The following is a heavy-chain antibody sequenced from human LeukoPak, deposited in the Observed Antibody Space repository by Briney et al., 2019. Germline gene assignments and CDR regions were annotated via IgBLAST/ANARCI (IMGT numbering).Heavy chain of an antibody. Sequence: GASVKVSCKASGYTFTSYYMHWVRQAPGQGLEGMGIINPSGGSTSYAQKFQGRVTMTRDMSTSTVYMELSSLRSEDTAVYYCARGGEYSYGLSPAFDIWGQGTMVTVSS. CDR2: INPSGGST. CDR3: ARGGEYSYGLSPAFDI. V-gene: IGHV1-46*01. J-gene: IGHJ3*02. CDR1: GYTFTSYY. D-gene: IGHD5-18*01.